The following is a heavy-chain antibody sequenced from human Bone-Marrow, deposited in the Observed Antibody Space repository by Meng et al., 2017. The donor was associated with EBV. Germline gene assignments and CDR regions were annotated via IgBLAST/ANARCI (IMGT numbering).Heavy chain of an antibody. J-gene: IGHJ4*02. CDR1: GTPFPSFF. CDR2: FNPKYGDT. Sequence: VYLWHVGVWVRNSGNSIKSPCNSAGTPFPSFFIHWVRQAPGQGLEWFGRFNPKYGDTKFAQKFQGRVTMTRDTTISTVYMEMTSLRSDDTAIYYCARDSSGPSYYFDYWGQGALVTVSS. V-gene: IGHV1-2*06. CDR3: ARDSSGPSYYFDY. D-gene: IGHD6-19*01.